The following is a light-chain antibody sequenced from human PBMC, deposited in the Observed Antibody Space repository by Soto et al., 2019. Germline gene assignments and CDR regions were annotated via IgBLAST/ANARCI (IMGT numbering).Light chain of an antibody. Sequence: EIVLTQSPATLSLSPGERATLSCRASQSISTYLAWFQQNPGQAPRLLIYDASNRATGIPARFSGSGSGTDFTLTISGLEPEEFAVYYCQQRSTWPLTFGGGTKVEIK. CDR3: QQRSTWPLT. CDR2: DAS. CDR1: QSISTY. V-gene: IGKV3-11*01. J-gene: IGKJ4*01.